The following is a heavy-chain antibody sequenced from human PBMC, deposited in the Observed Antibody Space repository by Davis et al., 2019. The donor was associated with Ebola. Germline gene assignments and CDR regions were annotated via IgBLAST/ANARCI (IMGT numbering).Heavy chain of an antibody. Sequence: AASVKVSCKASGYTFTSYGISWVRQAPGQGLEWMGRIIPILGIANYAQKFQGRVTITADKSTSTAYMELSSLRSEDTAVYYCARVTYYYDSSGYYLFDYWGQGTLVTVSS. CDR3: ARVTYYYDSSGYYLFDY. D-gene: IGHD3-22*01. CDR2: IIPILGIA. CDR1: GYTFTSYG. V-gene: IGHV1-69*04. J-gene: IGHJ4*02.